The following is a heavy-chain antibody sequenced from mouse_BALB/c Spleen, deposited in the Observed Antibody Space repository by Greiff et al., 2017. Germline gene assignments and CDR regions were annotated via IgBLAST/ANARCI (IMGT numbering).Heavy chain of an antibody. CDR3: ARGAWTILRQGAMED. CDR2: ISSGSSRI. D-gene: IGHD3-3*01. CDR1: GFTFSSFG. V-gene: IGHV5-17*02. J-gene: IGHJ4*01. Sequence: QLVESGGGLVQPGGSRQLSCAASGFTFSSFGLHWVRQSPEKGLEWVAYISSGSSRIYYADTVKGRFTISRYNAKNTLFLQMTSLRSEDTAMYDCARGAWTILRQGAMEDWGQGTSVTVSS.